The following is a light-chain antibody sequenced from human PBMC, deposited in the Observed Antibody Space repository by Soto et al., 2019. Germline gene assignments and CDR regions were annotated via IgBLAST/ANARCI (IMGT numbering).Light chain of an antibody. CDR2: RNN. CDR1: SSNIGSNY. CDR3: AAWDVSLSAVV. J-gene: IGLJ2*01. V-gene: IGLV1-47*01. Sequence: QAVVTQPPSASGTPGQRVTISCSGSSSNIGSNYVYWYQQLPGSAPKLLIYRNNQRPSGFPDRFSASKSGTAASLAISGLRSEDEADYHCAAWDVSLSAVVFGGGTKLTVL.